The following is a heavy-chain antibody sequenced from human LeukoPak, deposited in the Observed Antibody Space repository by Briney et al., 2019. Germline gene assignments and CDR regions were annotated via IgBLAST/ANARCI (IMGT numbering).Heavy chain of an antibody. V-gene: IGHV1-58*01. D-gene: IGHD6-19*01. Sequence: SMKVSCRGSGFTFTSSAVQWVRQARGQRLEWIGWIVVGSGNTNYAQKFQERVTITRDMSTSTAYMELSSLRSEDTAVYYCAADVPGNSSTWSLLWGQGTLVTVSS. CDR2: IVVGSGNT. CDR1: GFTFTSSA. J-gene: IGHJ4*02. CDR3: AADVPGNSSTWSLL.